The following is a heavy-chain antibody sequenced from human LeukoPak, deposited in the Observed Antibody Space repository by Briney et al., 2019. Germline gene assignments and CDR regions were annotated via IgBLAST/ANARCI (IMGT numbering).Heavy chain of an antibody. V-gene: IGHV3-23*01. CDR2: LSSTGYST. Sequence: GGSLRLSCAASGFNFSSYAMVWVRQAPGKGLEWVSGLSSTGYSTYYADSVKGRFIISRDNSKNTLYLQMISLRAEDTALYYCVRVRGFEYGCGWSWFDPWGQGTLVTVAS. D-gene: IGHD3-10*01. J-gene: IGHJ5*02. CDR1: GFNFSSYA. CDR3: VRVRGFEYGCGWSWFDP.